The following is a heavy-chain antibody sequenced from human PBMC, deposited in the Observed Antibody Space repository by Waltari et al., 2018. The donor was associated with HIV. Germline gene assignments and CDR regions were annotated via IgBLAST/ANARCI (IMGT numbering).Heavy chain of an antibody. CDR1: GYSISSGYY. D-gene: IGHD6-19*01. CDR3: ARENSSGRYGRYFDL. CDR2: IYHSGST. J-gene: IGHJ2*01. Sequence: QVQLQESGPGLVKPSETLSLTCAVSGYSISSGYYWGWIRQPPGKGLEWIGSIYHSGSTYYNPSLKSRVTISVDTSKNQFSLKLSSVTAADTAVYYCARENSSGRYGRYFDLWGRGTLVTVSS. V-gene: IGHV4-38-2*02.